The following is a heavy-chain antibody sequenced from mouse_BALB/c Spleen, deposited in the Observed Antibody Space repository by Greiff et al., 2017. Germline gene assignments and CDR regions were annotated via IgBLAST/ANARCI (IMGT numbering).Heavy chain of an antibody. CDR1: GYTFTSYV. CDR3: AREGFITTVERFAY. D-gene: IGHD1-1*01. V-gene: IGHV1-14*01. Sequence: VQLQQSGPELVKPGASVKMSCKASGYTFTSYVMHWVQQKPGQGLEWIGYINPYNDGTKYNEKFKGKATLTSDKSSSTAYMELSSLTSEDSAVYYCAREGFITTVERFAYWGQGTLVTVSA. J-gene: IGHJ3*01. CDR2: INPYNDGT.